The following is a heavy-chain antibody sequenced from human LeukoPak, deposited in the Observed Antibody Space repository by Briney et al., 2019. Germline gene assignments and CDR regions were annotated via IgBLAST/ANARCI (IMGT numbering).Heavy chain of an antibody. CDR3: VRDLVFVWTPGDDFDF. Sequence: PGGSLRLSCAASGFAFSAYWMHWGRQAPGKGLEWVARINEDATTISYADSVKGRFIISRDNTKKSLYLQMNNLSDEDTAVYYCVRDLVFVWTPGDDFDFWGQGTLVIVSS. CDR1: GFAFSAYW. J-gene: IGHJ4*02. D-gene: IGHD3/OR15-3a*01. CDR2: INEDATTI. V-gene: IGHV3-74*01.